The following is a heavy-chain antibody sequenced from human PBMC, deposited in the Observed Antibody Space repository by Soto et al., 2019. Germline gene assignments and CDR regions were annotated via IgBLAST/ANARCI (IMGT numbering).Heavy chain of an antibody. CDR3: AKSLYDSSGRNPRDEDY. Sequence: GGSLRLSCAASGFTFSSYGMHWVRQAPGKGLEWVAVISYDGSNKYYADSVKGRFTISRDNSKNTLYLQMNSLRAEDTAVYYCAKSLYDSSGRNPRDEDYWGQGTLVTVSS. CDR1: GFTFSSYG. CDR2: ISYDGSNK. D-gene: IGHD3-22*01. V-gene: IGHV3-30*18. J-gene: IGHJ4*02.